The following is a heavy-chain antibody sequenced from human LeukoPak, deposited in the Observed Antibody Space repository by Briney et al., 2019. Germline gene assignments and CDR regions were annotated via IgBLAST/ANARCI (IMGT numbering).Heavy chain of an antibody. J-gene: IGHJ6*03. V-gene: IGHV4-34*01. CDR3: ARDQGAVAPYYMDV. CDR1: GGSFSDYY. Sequence: PSETLSLTCAVYGGSFSDYYWSWIRQPPGKGLEWIGEINHSGSTDYNPSLKSRVTISVDTSKNQFSLKLSSVTAADTAVYYCARDQGAVAPYYMDVWGKGTTVTVSS. CDR2: INHSGST. D-gene: IGHD6-19*01.